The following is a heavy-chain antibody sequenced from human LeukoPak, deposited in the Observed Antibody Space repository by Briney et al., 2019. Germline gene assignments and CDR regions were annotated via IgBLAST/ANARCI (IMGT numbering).Heavy chain of an antibody. CDR3: ARHGCMVVTLFDY. CDR1: GGSISSSSYY. V-gene: IGHV4-39*01. D-gene: IGHD4/OR15-4a*01. J-gene: IGHJ4*02. Sequence: SETLSLTCTVSGGSISSSSYYWGWIRQPPGKGLEWIGSIYYSGSTYYNPSLKSRVTISVDTSKNQFSLKLSSVTAADTAVYYCARHGCMVVTLFDYWGQGTLVTVSS. CDR2: IYYSGST.